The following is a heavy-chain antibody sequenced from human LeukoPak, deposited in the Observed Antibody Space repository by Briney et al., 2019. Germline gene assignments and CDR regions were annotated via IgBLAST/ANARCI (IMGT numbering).Heavy chain of an antibody. J-gene: IGHJ5*02. CDR1: GFTFSSYG. Sequence: GGSLRLSCAASGFTFSSYGMHWVRQAPGKGLVWVAVIWYDGSNKYYADSVKGRFTISRDNSKNTLYLQMNSLRAEDTAVYYCARDHQGYSSSWYRWFDPWGQGTLVTVSS. CDR2: IWYDGSNK. V-gene: IGHV3-33*01. CDR3: ARDHQGYSSSWYRWFDP. D-gene: IGHD6-13*01.